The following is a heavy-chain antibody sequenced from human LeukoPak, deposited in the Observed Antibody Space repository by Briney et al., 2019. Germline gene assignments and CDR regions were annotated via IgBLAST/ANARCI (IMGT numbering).Heavy chain of an antibody. CDR1: GYTFTGYY. J-gene: IGHJ6*02. D-gene: IGHD6-13*01. V-gene: IGHV1-2*02. CDR3: AAGYSSSWYAIGYYYYGMDV. Sequence: ASVKVSCKASGYTFTGYYMHWVRHAPGQGLEWMGWINPNSGGTNYAQKFQGRVTMTRDTSISTAYMELSRLRSDDTAVYYCAAGYSSSWYAIGYYYYGMDVWGQGTTVTVSS. CDR2: INPNSGGT.